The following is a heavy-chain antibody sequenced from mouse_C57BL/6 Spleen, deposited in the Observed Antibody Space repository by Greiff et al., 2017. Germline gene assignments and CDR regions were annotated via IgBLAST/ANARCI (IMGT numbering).Heavy chain of an antibody. CDR2: ISGGGGNT. Sequence: EVQLVESGGGLVKPGGSLKLSCAASGFTFSSYTLSWVRQTPEKRLAWVATISGGGGNTYYPDSVKGRFTISRDNAKNTLYLQMSSLRSEDTALDYCARRGNYSYYFDYWGQGTTLTVSS. CDR1: GFTFSSYT. J-gene: IGHJ2*01. D-gene: IGHD2-1*01. V-gene: IGHV5-9*01. CDR3: ARRGNYSYYFDY.